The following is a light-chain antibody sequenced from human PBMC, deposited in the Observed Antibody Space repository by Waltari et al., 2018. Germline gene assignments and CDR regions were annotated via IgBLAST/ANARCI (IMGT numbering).Light chain of an antibody. CDR2: GAS. CDR1: QTLTSN. J-gene: IGKJ2*01. V-gene: IGKV3-15*01. Sequence: EIVMTQSPATLSVSPGERATLSCRASQTLTSNLAWYQQKPGQAPRLLIYGASIRPTGIPARFSGSGSGTQFTLTISSLQSEDFVVYYCQQYNNRPYTFGQGTKLEIK. CDR3: QQYNNRPYT.